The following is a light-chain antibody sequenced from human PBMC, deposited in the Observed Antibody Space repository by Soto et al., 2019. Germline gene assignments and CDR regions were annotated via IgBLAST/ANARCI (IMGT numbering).Light chain of an antibody. CDR3: MQGTHWPLT. CDR1: QSLVYSDGNTY. J-gene: IGKJ4*01. V-gene: IGKV2-30*01. CDR2: KVS. Sequence: DVVMTQSPLSLPVTLGQPASISCRSSQSLVYSDGNTYLSWFQQRPGQSPRRLIYKVSNRDSGVRDRFSGSGSGTDFTLKISRVEAEDVGVYYCMQGTHWPLTFGGGTKVEIK.